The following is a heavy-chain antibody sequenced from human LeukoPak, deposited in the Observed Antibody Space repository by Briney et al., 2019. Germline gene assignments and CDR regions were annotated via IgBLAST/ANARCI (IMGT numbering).Heavy chain of an antibody. CDR2: IRSKANSYAT. Sequence: GGSLRLSCAASGFTFSGSAMPWVRQASGKGLEWVGRIRSKANSYATAYAASVKGRFTISRDDSKNTAYLQMNSLKTEDTAVYYCTSATTYYYDSSGYYYFDYWGQGTLVTVSS. V-gene: IGHV3-73*01. D-gene: IGHD3-22*01. J-gene: IGHJ4*02. CDR1: GFTFSGSA. CDR3: TSATTYYYDSSGYYYFDY.